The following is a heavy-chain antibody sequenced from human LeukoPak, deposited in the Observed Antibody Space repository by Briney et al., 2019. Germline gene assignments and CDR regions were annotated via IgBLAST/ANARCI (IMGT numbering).Heavy chain of an antibody. CDR3: ARPQHDNLPGYYPYGFDY. CDR1: GYSFTSYW. CDR2: IYPGDSDT. J-gene: IGHJ4*02. D-gene: IGHD3-9*01. V-gene: IGHV5-51*01. Sequence: GESLKISCKGSGYSFTSYWIGWVRQMPGKGLEWMGIIYPGDSDTRYSPSFQGQVTISADKSISTAYLQWSSLKASDTAMYYCARPQHDNLPGYYPYGFDYWGQGTLVTVSS.